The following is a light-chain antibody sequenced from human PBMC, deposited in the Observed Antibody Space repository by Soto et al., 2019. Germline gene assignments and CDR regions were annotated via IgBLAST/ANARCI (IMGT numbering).Light chain of an antibody. V-gene: IGKV3-11*01. Sequence: EIVLTQSPATLSLSPGGRATLSCRASQSVSSYLAWYQQKPGQAPRLLIYDASNRATGIPARFSGSGSGTEFTLTISSLQSEDFAVYYCQQYNNWPLTFGGGTKVDIK. CDR1: QSVSSY. J-gene: IGKJ4*01. CDR3: QQYNNWPLT. CDR2: DAS.